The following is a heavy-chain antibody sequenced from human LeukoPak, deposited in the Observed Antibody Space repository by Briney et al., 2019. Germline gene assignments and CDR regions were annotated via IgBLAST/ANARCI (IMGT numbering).Heavy chain of an antibody. CDR3: ARDRVDYDILTGYYSY. V-gene: IGHV1-2*02. CDR2: INPNSGGT. CDR1: GYTFTGYY. D-gene: IGHD3-9*01. J-gene: IGHJ4*02. Sequence: ASVKVSCKASGYTFTGYYMHWVRQAPGQGLEWMGWINPNSGGTNYAQKFQGRVTMTRGTSISTAYMELSRLRSDDTAVYYCARDRVDYDILTGYYSYWGQGTLVTVSS.